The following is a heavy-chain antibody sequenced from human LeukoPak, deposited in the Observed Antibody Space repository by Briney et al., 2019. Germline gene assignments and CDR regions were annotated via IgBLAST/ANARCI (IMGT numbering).Heavy chain of an antibody. CDR2: ISLNGGAS. V-gene: IGHV3-20*04. CDR1: GFTFDEYG. D-gene: IGHD3-10*01. J-gene: IGHJ1*01. Sequence: LTGGSLRLSCAASGFTFDEYGMSWVRHAPGKGLEWVSGISLNGGASGYADSVRGRFTISRDNANNSISLQMNSLRVEDTALYYCVRSITMFQYWGQGTLVTVSS. CDR3: VRSITMFQY.